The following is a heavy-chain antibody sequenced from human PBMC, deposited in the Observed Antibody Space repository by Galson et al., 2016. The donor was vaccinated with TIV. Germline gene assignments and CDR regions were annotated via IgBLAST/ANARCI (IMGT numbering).Heavy chain of an antibody. CDR2: ISDGGKT. V-gene: IGHV3-66*02. D-gene: IGHD2-15*01. CDR1: GLSVKINY. Sequence: SLRLSCAASGLSVKINYMTWVRQAPGKGLEWVSLISDGGKTYYPDSVRGRFTISRDNSKNTLYLQMKSLRLEDTAVYYCARDRVVDATYYYYYYGMDVWGQGTAVTVSS. CDR3: ARDRVVDATYYYYYYGMDV. J-gene: IGHJ6*02.